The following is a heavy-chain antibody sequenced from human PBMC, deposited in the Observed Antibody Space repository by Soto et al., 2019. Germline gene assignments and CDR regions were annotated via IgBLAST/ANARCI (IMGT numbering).Heavy chain of an antibody. CDR3: ARLRGGGPFED. J-gene: IGHJ4*02. Sequence: PSETLSLTCTFSVGSISSGGYYWSWIRQHPGKGLEWIGYIYYSGSTYYNPSLKSRVTISVDTSKNQFSLKLTSVTAADAAVYYYARLRGGGPFEDWGQGTLVSVSS. D-gene: IGHD1-26*01. V-gene: IGHV4-31*03. CDR2: IYYSGST. CDR1: VGSISSGGYY.